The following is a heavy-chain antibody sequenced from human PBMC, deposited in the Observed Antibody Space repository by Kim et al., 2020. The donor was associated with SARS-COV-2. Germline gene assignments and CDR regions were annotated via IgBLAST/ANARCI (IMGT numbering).Heavy chain of an antibody. CDR3: ARVGSGPNVGRDYFGS. CDR1: GFTFSAYA. D-gene: IGHD1-26*01. Sequence: GGSLRLSCAASGFTFSAYAMSWFRQAPGKGLEWVASLSGGGGSTYYADSVKGRFIISRDNSENMLFLQMNTLRAEDTAIYYCARVGSGPNVGRDYFGSWGQGTLVTVSP. V-gene: IGHV3-23*01. J-gene: IGHJ4*02. CDR2: LSGGGGST.